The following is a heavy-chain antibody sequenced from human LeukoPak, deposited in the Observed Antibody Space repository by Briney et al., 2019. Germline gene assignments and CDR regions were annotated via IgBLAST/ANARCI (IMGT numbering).Heavy chain of an antibody. CDR1: GGSISSSFKY. D-gene: IGHD2-2*01. J-gene: IGHJ5*02. CDR2: IYYTGAT. CDR3: ARSTAGEGPTHNWFDP. V-gene: IGHV4-39*01. Sequence: SEALSLTCTVSGGSISSSFKYWGFFRQPPGRGLEWSGSIYYTGATYYDPYLKSRVTVSVDTSKNQFSLKLTSVTAADTAVYYCARSTAGEGPTHNWFDPWGQGTLVTVSS.